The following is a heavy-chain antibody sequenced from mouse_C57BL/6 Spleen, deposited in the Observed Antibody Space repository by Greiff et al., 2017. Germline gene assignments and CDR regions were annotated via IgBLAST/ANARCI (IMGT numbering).Heavy chain of an antibody. CDR2: ISGGGGNT. Sequence: EVQLVESGGGLVKPGGSLKLSCAASGFTFSSYTMSWVRQTPEKRLEWVATISGGGGNTYYPDSVKGRFTISRDNAKNTLYLQMSSLRSEDTALYYCARLIYYDYDEDFDYWGQGTTLTVSS. V-gene: IGHV5-9*01. D-gene: IGHD2-4*01. CDR1: GFTFSSYT. CDR3: ARLIYYDYDEDFDY. J-gene: IGHJ2*01.